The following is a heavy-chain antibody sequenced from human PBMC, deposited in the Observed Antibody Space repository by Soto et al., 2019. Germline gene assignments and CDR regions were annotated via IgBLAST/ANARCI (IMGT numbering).Heavy chain of an antibody. Sequence: PGGSLRLSCAASGFSFSAYAMHWIRQAPGKGLEWVSVISHDGLTQTHADAVKGRFTISRDNSKNTLSLQINNLTAEDTGVYYCARERDYGDNSGAPWGQGTLVTVSS. CDR3: ARERDYGDNSGAP. J-gene: IGHJ5*02. CDR2: ISHDGLTQ. V-gene: IGHV3-30*04. D-gene: IGHD4-17*01. CDR1: GFSFSAYA.